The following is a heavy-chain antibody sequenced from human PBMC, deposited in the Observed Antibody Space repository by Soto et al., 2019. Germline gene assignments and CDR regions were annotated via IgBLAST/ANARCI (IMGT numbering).Heavy chain of an antibody. D-gene: IGHD2-2*01. V-gene: IGHV3-23*01. Sequence: PGGSLRLSCAASGFTFSSYAMSWVRQAPGKGLEWVSAISGSGGSTYYADSVKGWFTISRDNSKNTLYLQMHSLRAEDTALYYCVQGIRAGLLSNAPPTSWIDPWGQGTLVTVSS. CDR1: GFTFSSYA. CDR3: VQGIRAGLLSNAPPTSWIDP. J-gene: IGHJ5*02. CDR2: ISGSGGST.